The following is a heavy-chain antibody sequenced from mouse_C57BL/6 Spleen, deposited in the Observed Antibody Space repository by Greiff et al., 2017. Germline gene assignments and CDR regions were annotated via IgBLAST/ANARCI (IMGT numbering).Heavy chain of an antibody. J-gene: IGHJ2*01. V-gene: IGHV1-74*01. CDR1: GYTFPSYW. D-gene: IGHD3-3*01. CDR3: AIGGRGDDFDY. Sequence: QVQLQQPGAELVKPGASVKVSCKASGYTFPSYWMHWVKQRPGQGLEWIGRIHPSDSDTNYNQKFKGKATLTVDKSSSTAYMPRSSLTSEDSAVYYCAIGGRGDDFDYWGRGTTLTVSS. CDR2: IHPSDSDT.